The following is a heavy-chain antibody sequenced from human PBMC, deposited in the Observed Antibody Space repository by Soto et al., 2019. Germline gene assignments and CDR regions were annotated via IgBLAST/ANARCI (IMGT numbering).Heavy chain of an antibody. CDR3: ARARGSYSFDY. CDR2: ISASGTGGGST. Sequence: GGSLRLSCAASGFTFISYAMSWVLQAPGKGLEWVSGISASGTGGGSTYHAESVKGRFTISRDNSKNTLYLQMNSLRAEDTAVYYCARARGSYSFDYWGQGTLVTVSS. CDR1: GFTFISYA. J-gene: IGHJ4*02. V-gene: IGHV3-23*01. D-gene: IGHD1-26*01.